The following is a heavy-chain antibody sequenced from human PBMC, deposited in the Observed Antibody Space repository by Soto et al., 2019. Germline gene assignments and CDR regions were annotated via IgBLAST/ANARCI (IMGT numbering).Heavy chain of an antibody. Sequence: QVQLVESGGGVVQPGRSLRLSCAASGFTFSSYAMHWVRQAPGKGLEWVAVISYDGSNKYYADSVKGRFTISRDNSKNTLYLQMNSLRAEDTAVYYCARDEFYGGNRDYWGQGTLVTVSS. CDR2: ISYDGSNK. J-gene: IGHJ4*02. CDR1: GFTFSSYA. V-gene: IGHV3-30-3*01. D-gene: IGHD2-15*01. CDR3: ARDEFYGGNRDY.